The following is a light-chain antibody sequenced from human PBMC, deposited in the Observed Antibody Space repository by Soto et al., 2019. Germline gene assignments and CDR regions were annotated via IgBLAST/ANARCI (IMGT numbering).Light chain of an antibody. CDR2: DNN. CDR1: SSNIGNNY. Sequence: QSVLTQPPSVSAAPGQKVTISCSGSSSNIGNNYVSWYQQLPGTAPKLLIYDNNKRPSGIPDRFSGSKSGTSATLGITGLQTGDEADYYCGTWDSSLSHYVFGTGTTV. CDR3: GTWDSSLSHYV. J-gene: IGLJ1*01. V-gene: IGLV1-51*01.